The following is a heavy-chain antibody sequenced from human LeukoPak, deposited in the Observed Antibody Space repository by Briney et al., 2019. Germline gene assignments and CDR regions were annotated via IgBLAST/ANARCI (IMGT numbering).Heavy chain of an antibody. D-gene: IGHD6-19*01. CDR2: ISSNGGST. V-gene: IGHV3-64D*06. J-gene: IGHJ5*02. Sequence: GGSLRLSCAASGFTFSSLTMHWVRQAPGKGLEYVSAISSNGGSTFYADSVKGRFSISRDNSKNTLYLQMSSLRAEDTAVYYCVDQISGWVSWGQGTLVTVSS. CDR3: VDQISGWVS. CDR1: GFTFSSLT.